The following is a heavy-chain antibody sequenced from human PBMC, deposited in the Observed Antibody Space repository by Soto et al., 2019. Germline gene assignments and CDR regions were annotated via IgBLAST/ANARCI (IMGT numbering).Heavy chain of an antibody. D-gene: IGHD6-19*01. CDR3: ARGGLLPDY. CDR1: GGSISSGGYS. J-gene: IGHJ4*02. Sequence: QLQLQESGSGLVKPSQTLSLTCAVSGGSISSGGYSWSWIRQPPGKGLEWIGYISHSGSTYYNPSLKSRVTISVDRSKNQFSLKLSSVTAAVTAVYYCARGGLLPDYWGQGTLVTVSS. CDR2: ISHSGST. V-gene: IGHV4-30-2*01.